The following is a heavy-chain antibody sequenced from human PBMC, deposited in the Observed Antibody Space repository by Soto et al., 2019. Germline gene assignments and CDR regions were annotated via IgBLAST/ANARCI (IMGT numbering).Heavy chain of an antibody. V-gene: IGHV5-10-1*01. CDR1: GYNFTDYW. J-gene: IGHJ4*02. D-gene: IGHD3-16*01. Sequence: ESLKISCQGSGYNFTDYWINWVRQVPGKGLEWLGSIDPGDSYTRYGPSFRGHVTISVDKAINTVYLQWSSLKASDSAMYYCARYNYGITAHWGQGTLVTVSS. CDR3: ARYNYGITAH. CDR2: IDPGDSYT.